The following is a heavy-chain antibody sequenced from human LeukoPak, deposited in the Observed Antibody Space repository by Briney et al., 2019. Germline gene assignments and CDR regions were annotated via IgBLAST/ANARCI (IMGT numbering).Heavy chain of an antibody. Sequence: ASVKLSCKASGYTFTSYDINWVRQATGQGLEWMGWMNPKSSNTGYAQKFQGRVTMTRNTSISTAYMELSSLRSEDTAVYYCARGLYCSGGSCYEAGYWGQGTLVTVSS. V-gene: IGHV1-8*01. D-gene: IGHD2-15*01. CDR1: GYTFTSYD. CDR2: MNPKSSNT. CDR3: ARGLYCSGGSCYEAGY. J-gene: IGHJ4*02.